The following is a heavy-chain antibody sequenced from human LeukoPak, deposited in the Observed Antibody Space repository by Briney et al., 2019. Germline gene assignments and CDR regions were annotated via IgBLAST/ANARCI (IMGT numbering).Heavy chain of an antibody. D-gene: IGHD1-1*01. CDR1: GYTSTGYY. Sequence: ASVKVSCKASGYTSTGYYMHWVRQAPGQGLEWMGRINPNSGGTNYAQKFQGRASMTRDTSISTAYMELSRVRSDDTAVYYCASSAHTSGSNAFDIWGQGTMVAVSS. CDR3: ASSAHTSGSNAFDI. J-gene: IGHJ3*02. V-gene: IGHV1-2*06. CDR2: INPNSGGT.